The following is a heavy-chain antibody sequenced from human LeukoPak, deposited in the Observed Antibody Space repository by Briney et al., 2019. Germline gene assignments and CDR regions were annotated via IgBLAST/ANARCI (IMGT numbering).Heavy chain of an antibody. V-gene: IGHV1-2*02. CDR1: GYTFTGYY. CDR3: ARVGMEYSSDYYMDV. J-gene: IGHJ6*03. Sequence: ASVKVSCKASGYTFTGYYMHWVRQAPGQGLEWMGWINPNSGGTNYAQKFQGRVTMTRDTSISTAYMELSRLRSDDTAVYYCARVGMEYSSDYYMDVWGKGTTVTVSS. D-gene: IGHD6-6*01. CDR2: INPNSGGT.